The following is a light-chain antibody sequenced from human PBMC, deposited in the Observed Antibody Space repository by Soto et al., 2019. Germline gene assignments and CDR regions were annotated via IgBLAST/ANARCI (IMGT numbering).Light chain of an antibody. J-gene: IGLJ1*01. V-gene: IGLV1-47*02. Sequence: QSVLTQPPSASGTPGQRVTLSCSGSSSNIGSNYVYWYQQLPGTAPKLLIYSNNQRPSGVPDRVSGSKSGTSASLAISGLRSEEEADYYCAAWDDSLSGYVFGTGTKLTVL. CDR1: SSNIGSNY. CDR2: SNN. CDR3: AAWDDSLSGYV.